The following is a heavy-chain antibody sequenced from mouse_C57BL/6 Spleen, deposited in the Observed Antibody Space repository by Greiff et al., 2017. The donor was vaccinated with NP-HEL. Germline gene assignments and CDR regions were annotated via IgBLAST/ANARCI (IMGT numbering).Heavy chain of an antibody. CDR3: ARLYYYGSSYEAWFAY. V-gene: IGHV5-12*01. CDR1: GFTFSDYY. Sequence: EVKVVESGGGLVQPGGSLKLSCAASGFTFSDYYMYWVRQTPEKRLEWVAYISNGGGSTYYPDTVKGRFTISRDNAKNTLYLQMSRLKSEDTAMYYCARLYYYGSSYEAWFAYWGQGTLVTVSA. J-gene: IGHJ3*01. D-gene: IGHD1-1*01. CDR2: ISNGGGST.